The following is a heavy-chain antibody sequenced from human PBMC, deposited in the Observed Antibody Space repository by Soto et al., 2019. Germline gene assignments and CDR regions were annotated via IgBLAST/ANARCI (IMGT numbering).Heavy chain of an antibody. CDR1: GYTFTDYY. CDR2: IDASGGST. V-gene: IGHV1-46*03. CDR3: GRDTRGSGSRFDY. D-gene: IGHD3-10*01. Sequence: QVQLVQSGAEVKKPGASVKVSCKASGYTFTDYYMHWVRQAPGQGLEWMGIIDASGGSTTYAQKFQGRVTMTRDTSTSTVYIELSRLRSEDTAVYYCGRDTRGSGSRFDYWGQGILVTVSS. J-gene: IGHJ4*02.